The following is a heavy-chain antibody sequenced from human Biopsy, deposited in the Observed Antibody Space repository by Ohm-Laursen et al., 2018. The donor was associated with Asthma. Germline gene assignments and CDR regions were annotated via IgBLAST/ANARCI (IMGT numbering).Heavy chain of an antibody. V-gene: IGHV4-34*01. CDR2: INHSGST. J-gene: IGHJ5*02. CDR1: GGSFSGYY. CDR3: AKAERYFDWYWFDP. D-gene: IGHD3-9*01. Sequence: SDTLSLTCAVYGGSFSGYYWSWIRQPPGKGLEWIGEINHSGSTNYNPSLKSRVTISVDTSKNQFSLKLSSVTAADTAVYYCAKAERYFDWYWFDPWSQGTLVTVSS.